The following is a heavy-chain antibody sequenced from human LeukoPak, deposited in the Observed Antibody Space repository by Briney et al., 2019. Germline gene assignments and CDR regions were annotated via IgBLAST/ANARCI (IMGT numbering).Heavy chain of an antibody. CDR2: ISGSGGNT. D-gene: IGHD1-1*01. CDR1: GFIFSSYG. CDR3: ARIAKGLEQLERRPSDY. J-gene: IGHJ4*02. Sequence: GGSLRLSCAATGFIFSSYGMNWVRQAPGKGLEWVSGISGSGGNTFYADSVKGRFTISRDNSKSTVYLQMNSLRAEDTAVYYCARIAKGLEQLERRPSDYWGQGTLVTVSS. V-gene: IGHV3-23*01.